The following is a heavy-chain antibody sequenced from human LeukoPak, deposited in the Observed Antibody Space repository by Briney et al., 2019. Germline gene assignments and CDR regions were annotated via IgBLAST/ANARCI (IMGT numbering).Heavy chain of an antibody. CDR3: ARENYCSSTSCPIDY. CDR2: INPNSGGT. CDR1: GYTFTGYY. D-gene: IGHD2-2*01. Sequence: ASVEVSCKASGYTFTGYYMHWVRQAPGQGLEWMGWINPNSGGTNYAQKFQGRVTMTRDTSISTAYMELSRLRSDDTAVYYCARENYCSSTSCPIDYWGQGTLVTVSS. V-gene: IGHV1-2*02. J-gene: IGHJ4*02.